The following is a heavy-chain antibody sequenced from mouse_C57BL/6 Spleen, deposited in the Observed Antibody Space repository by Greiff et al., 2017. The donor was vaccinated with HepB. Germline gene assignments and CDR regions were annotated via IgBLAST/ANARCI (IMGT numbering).Heavy chain of an antibody. D-gene: IGHD1-1*01. CDR2: ILPGSGST. J-gene: IGHJ4*01. Sequence: VQLQQSGAELMKPGASVKLSCKAPGYTFTGYWIAWVKQRPGHGLEWIGEILPGSGSTNYNEKFKGKATYTADTSSKTAYMRLRSLTTEYSAIYDCARPYCCCSSYDAMDYWGQGTSVTVSS. V-gene: IGHV1-9*01. CDR3: ARPYCCCSSYDAMDY. CDR1: GYTFTGYW.